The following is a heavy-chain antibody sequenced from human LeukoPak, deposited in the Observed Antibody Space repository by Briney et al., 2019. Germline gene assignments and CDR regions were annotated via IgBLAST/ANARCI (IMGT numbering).Heavy chain of an antibody. CDR2: IIPILGIA. Sequence: SVKVSCKASGGTFSSYAISWVRQAPGQGLEWMGRIIPILGIANYAQKVQGRVTMTADTSTSTSYMELRSLRSDDTAVYYCAREHSSSWDQFDYWGQGTLVTVSS. D-gene: IGHD6-13*01. V-gene: IGHV1-69*04. J-gene: IGHJ4*02. CDR1: GGTFSSYA. CDR3: AREHSSSWDQFDY.